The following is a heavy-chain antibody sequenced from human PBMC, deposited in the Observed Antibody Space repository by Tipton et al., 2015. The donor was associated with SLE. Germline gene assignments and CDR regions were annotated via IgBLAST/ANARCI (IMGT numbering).Heavy chain of an antibody. V-gene: IGHV4-39*07. CDR3: ASFGITMVQGVIIRAFDI. D-gene: IGHD3-10*01. CDR2: IYSSWST. Sequence: TLSLTCTVSGGSISSSSYYWGWIRQPPGKGLEWIGSIYSSWSTYYNPSLKSRVTISVDTSKNQFSLKLSSVTATDTAVYYCASFGITMVQGVIIRAFDIWGQGTMVTVSS. J-gene: IGHJ3*02. CDR1: GGSISSSSYY.